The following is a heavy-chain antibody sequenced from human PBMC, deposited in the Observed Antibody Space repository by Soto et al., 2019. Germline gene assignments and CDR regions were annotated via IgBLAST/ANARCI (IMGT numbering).Heavy chain of an antibody. D-gene: IGHD3-9*01. CDR1: GFTFSSYG. CDR2: ISYDGSNK. J-gene: IGHJ6*02. CDR3: AKVLLRYLDWLGVDV. Sequence: QVQLVESGGGVVQPGRSLRLSCAASGFTFSSYGMHCVRQAPGKGLEWVAVISYDGSNKYYADSVKGRFTISRDNSKNTLYLQMNSLRAEDTAVYYCAKVLLRYLDWLGVDVWGQGSTVTVSS. V-gene: IGHV3-30*18.